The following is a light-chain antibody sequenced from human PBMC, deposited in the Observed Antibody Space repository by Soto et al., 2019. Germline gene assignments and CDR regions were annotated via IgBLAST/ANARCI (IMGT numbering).Light chain of an antibody. CDR2: AAS. V-gene: IGKV1-9*01. CDR3: QQYKSYLRT. J-gene: IGKJ1*01. CDR1: QGINNY. Sequence: DIQLTQSPSFLSASVGDRVTITCRASQGINNYLAWYQQKPGKAPKLLIYAASTLESGVSSRFSGRGSGTEFTLTINSLQPEDFATYYCQQYKSYLRTFGQGTKVDIK.